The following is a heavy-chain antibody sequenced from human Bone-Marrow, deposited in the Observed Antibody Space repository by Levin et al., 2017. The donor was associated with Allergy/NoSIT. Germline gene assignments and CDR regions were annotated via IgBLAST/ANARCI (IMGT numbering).Heavy chain of an antibody. CDR3: ARGPSAYYGLWRAYQPRGAY. CDR1: GFTLSTYE. J-gene: IGHJ4*02. D-gene: IGHD4-17*01. V-gene: IGHV3-48*03. Sequence: GGSLRLSCAASGFTLSTYEMNWVRQAPGKGLEWVSYISSSDSTTYYADSVLGRFTMSRDNAKNSVYLQMDSLRAEETAVYYCARGPSAYYGLWRAYQPRGAYWGQGTLVTVSS. CDR2: ISSSDSTT.